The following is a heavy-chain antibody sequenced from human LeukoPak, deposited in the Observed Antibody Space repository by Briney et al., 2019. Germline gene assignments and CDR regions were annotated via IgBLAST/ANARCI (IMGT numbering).Heavy chain of an antibody. V-gene: IGHV3-48*01. Sequence: GGSLRLSCAASGFTFSSYGMTWVRQAPGKGLEWVSYISSSSSTIYYADSVKGRFTISRDNAKNSLYLQLNSLRPEDTAVYYCAKGGGTGYSSSWYSNWGQGTLVTVSS. CDR3: AKGGGTGYSSSWYSN. J-gene: IGHJ4*02. D-gene: IGHD6-13*01. CDR1: GFTFSSYG. CDR2: ISSSSSTI.